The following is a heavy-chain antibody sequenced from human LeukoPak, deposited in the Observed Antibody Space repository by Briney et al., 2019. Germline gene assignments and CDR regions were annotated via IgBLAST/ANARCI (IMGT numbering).Heavy chain of an antibody. CDR3: ARRSGSSWSSFDY. D-gene: IGHD6-13*01. Sequence: GGSLRLSCAASGFTFNNYAMNWVRQAPGKGLEWVPGINGFGGSTYYAPSVKGRLTISRDNSGNMLYLHLDSLRVEDTAIYYCARRSGSSWSSFDYWGQGALVTVSS. CDR1: GFTFNNYA. CDR2: INGFGGST. V-gene: IGHV3-23*01. J-gene: IGHJ4*02.